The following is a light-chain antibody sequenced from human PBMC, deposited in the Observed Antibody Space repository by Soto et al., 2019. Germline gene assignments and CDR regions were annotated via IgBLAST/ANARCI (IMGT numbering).Light chain of an antibody. Sequence: QSALTQPASVSGSPGQSITISCTGTSSDVGSYNLVSWYQHHPGKAPKLMIYEGSKRPSGVSNRFSGSKSGNTASLTISVLQAEDEADYYCGSDAGSSTFVFGTGTKLTVL. J-gene: IGLJ1*01. V-gene: IGLV2-23*03. CDR2: EGS. CDR3: GSDAGSSTFV. CDR1: SSDVGSYNL.